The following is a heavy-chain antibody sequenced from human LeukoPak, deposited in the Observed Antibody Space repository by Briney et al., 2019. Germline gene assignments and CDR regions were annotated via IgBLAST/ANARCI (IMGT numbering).Heavy chain of an antibody. J-gene: IGHJ5*02. CDR3: ARGYCSSTSCFGFHP. CDR1: GYTFTGYY. V-gene: IGHV1-2*02. D-gene: IGHD2-2*01. CDR2: INPNSGGT. Sequence: ASVKVSCKASGYTFTGYYMHWVRQAPGQGLEWMGWINPNSGGTNYAQKFQGRVTMTRDTSISTAYMELSRLRSDDTAVYYCARGYCSSTSCFGFHPWGQGTLVTVSS.